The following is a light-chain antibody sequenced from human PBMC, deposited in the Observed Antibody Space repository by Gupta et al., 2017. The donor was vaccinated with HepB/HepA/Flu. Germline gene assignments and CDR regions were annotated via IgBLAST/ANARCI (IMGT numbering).Light chain of an antibody. J-gene: IGKJ1*01. V-gene: IGKV3-20*01. CDR2: GGS. Sequence: VLPQSPGTLSLSPGERATLYCRASQRVSNTYLAWYQQKPGQAPRLLIYGGSSRATGIPDRFSGSGSGTDFTFTISSLEPEDVAVYYCQQYVSHPMTFGRGTRVEIK. CDR3: QQYVSHPMT. CDR1: QRVSNTY.